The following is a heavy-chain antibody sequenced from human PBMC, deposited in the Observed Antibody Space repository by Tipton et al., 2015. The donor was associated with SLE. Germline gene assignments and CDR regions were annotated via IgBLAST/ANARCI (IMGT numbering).Heavy chain of an antibody. Sequence: TLSLTCTVSGDSITRGGYYWRWVRQHAGKGLEWIGYISSTGSTYYRPSLESRVTISVDTSKNQFSLKLSSVTAADTAVYYCARLRRASTTSLWFDPWSQGTLVTVST. D-gene: IGHD2/OR15-2a*01. CDR2: ISSTGST. CDR3: ARLRRASTTSLWFDP. V-gene: IGHV4-31*03. J-gene: IGHJ5*02. CDR1: GDSITRGGYY.